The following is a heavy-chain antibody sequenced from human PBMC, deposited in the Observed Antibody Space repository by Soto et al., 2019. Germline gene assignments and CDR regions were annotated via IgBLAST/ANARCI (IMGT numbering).Heavy chain of an antibody. J-gene: IGHJ3*02. CDR1: GFTFSASA. V-gene: IGHV3-73*01. D-gene: IGHD2-15*01. CDR3: TRRIPGGGSSDAFDI. CDR2: IRSKANSYAP. Sequence: EVQLVESGGGLVQPGGSRKLSCAASGFTFSASAMPWVGQASGKGLGWVGRIRSKANSYAPAYAASVKGRFTISRDDSKNTAYLQMNSLKTEDTAVYYCTRRIPGGGSSDAFDIWGQGTMVTVSS.